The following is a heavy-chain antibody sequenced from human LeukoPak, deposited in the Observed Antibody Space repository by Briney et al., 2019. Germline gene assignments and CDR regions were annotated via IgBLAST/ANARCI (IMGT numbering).Heavy chain of an antibody. CDR2: IYPGDSDT. J-gene: IGHJ3*02. Sequence: NHGESLKISCNGSGYSFTSYWIGWVRQMPGKGLEWMGVIYPGDSDTRYSPSFQGQVTISADKSISTAYLQWSSLKASDTAMYYCARPKFYGGDAFDIWGQGTMVTVSS. V-gene: IGHV5-51*01. CDR1: GYSFTSYW. CDR3: ARPKFYGGDAFDI. D-gene: IGHD4-23*01.